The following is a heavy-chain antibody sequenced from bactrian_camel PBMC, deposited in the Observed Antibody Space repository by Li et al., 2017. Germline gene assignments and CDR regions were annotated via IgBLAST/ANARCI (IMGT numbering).Heavy chain of an antibody. CDR3: AARIVGCGLRAAQYTY. Sequence: HVQLVESGGGLVQPGGSLRLSCQASGYTFTRHCMAWFRQAPGKEREGIAYSDSRDGTLFRSGSVKGRFTISQDNAKNTVYLRMNSLKPEDTAMYYCAARIVGCGLRAAQYTYWGQGTQVTVS. CDR1: GYTFTRHC. V-gene: IGHV3S1*01. CDR2: SDSRDGTL. D-gene: IGHD1*01. J-gene: IGHJ4*01.